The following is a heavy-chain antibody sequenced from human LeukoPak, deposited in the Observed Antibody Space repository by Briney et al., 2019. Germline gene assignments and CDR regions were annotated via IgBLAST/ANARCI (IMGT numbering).Heavy chain of an antibody. CDR2: ISPSGGST. CDR3: ARGSCGSGYHICYYYYYMDV. D-gene: IGHD3-10*01. V-gene: IGHV1-46*01. Sequence: GASVKVSCKAFGYTFTSNYMHWVRQAPGQGPEWMGVISPSGGSTTYAQKFQGRVTLTRDMSTSTDYLELSSLRSEDTAVYYCARGSCGSGYHICYYYYYMDVWGKGTTVTVSS. J-gene: IGHJ6*03. CDR1: GYTFTSNY.